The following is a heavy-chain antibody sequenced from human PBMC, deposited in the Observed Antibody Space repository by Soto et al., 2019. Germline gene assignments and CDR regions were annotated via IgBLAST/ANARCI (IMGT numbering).Heavy chain of an antibody. V-gene: IGHV3-20*04. J-gene: IGHJ4*02. CDR2: INWNGGST. D-gene: IGHD3-22*01. Sequence: GGSLRLSCAASGFTFDDYGMSWVRQAPGKGLEWVSGINWNGGSTGYADSVKGRFTISRDNAKNSLYLQMNSLRAEDTALYYCARDWPRYYDSSGPDKSDYWGQGTLVTVSS. CDR1: GFTFDDYG. CDR3: ARDWPRYYDSSGPDKSDY.